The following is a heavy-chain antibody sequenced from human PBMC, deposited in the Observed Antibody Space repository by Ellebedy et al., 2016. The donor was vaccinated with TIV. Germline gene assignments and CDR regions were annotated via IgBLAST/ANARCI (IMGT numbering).Heavy chain of an antibody. CDR2: VNHRGAT. J-gene: IGHJ4*02. V-gene: IGHV4-34*01. Sequence: SFSGYHWAWVRQPPGKGLEWMGDVNHRGATRYISSLKGRVTISLDTSRKQFSLNITSVTAADTALYFCARGSMVRGLAGWGQGTLVTVSS. CDR3: ARGSMVRGLAG. CDR1: SFSGYH. D-gene: IGHD3-10*01.